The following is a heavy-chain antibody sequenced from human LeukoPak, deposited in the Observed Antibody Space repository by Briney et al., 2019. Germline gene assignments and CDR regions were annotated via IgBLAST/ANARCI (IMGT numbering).Heavy chain of an antibody. CDR2: LYFSGST. D-gene: IGHD5-24*01. CDR1: GGSISGYY. V-gene: IGHV4-59*01. Sequence: SETLSLTCTVSGGSISGYYWSWIRQPPGKALEWIGYLYFSGSTSYNPSLESRVTMSVDTSKNQLSLRLSSVTAADTAVYYCARDRRWLQSPWLDTYYYGMDVWGQGTTVTVSS. CDR3: ARDRRWLQSPWLDTYYYGMDV. J-gene: IGHJ6*02.